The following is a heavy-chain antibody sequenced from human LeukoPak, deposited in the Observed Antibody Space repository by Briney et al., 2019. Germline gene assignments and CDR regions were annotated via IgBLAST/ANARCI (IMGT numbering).Heavy chain of an antibody. Sequence: PSETLSLTCVVSGGSISSNNWWSWVRQPPGKGLEWIGEIYHTGSTSYNPSLKSRVTISVDTSKNQFSLKLSSVTAADTAVYYCASIAITHGGNSGWFDPWGQGTLVTVSS. D-gene: IGHD4-23*01. V-gene: IGHV4-4*02. CDR1: GGSISSNNW. CDR2: IYHTGST. J-gene: IGHJ5*02. CDR3: ASIAITHGGNSGWFDP.